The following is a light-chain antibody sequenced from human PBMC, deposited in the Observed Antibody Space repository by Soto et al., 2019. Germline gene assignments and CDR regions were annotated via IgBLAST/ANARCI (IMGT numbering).Light chain of an antibody. CDR3: AAWDDSLNGL. V-gene: IGLV1-44*01. Sequence: QAVLTQPPSVSGTPGQRVTISCSGSSSNIGSNAVNWYQQLPGTAPKLLIYANNQRPSGVPDRFSGSKSGTSASLAISGRQSEDEADYYCAAWDDSLNGLFGGGTKLTVL. J-gene: IGLJ2*01. CDR2: ANN. CDR1: SSNIGSNA.